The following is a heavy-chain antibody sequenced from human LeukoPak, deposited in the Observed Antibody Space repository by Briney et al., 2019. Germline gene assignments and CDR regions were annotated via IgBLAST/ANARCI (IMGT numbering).Heavy chain of an antibody. Sequence: GGSLRLSCAASGFTFTNYAMPWVRQAPGKGLEFVAAINSDGDGTYYGNSVKGRFTISRDTSKNTLFLQMDSLRPDDTSVYYCARDKRNSNGWYATFDYWGQGTPVTVSS. CDR2: INSDGDGT. CDR3: ARDKRNSNGWYATFDY. J-gene: IGHJ4*02. V-gene: IGHV3-64*01. CDR1: GFTFTNYA. D-gene: IGHD6-19*01.